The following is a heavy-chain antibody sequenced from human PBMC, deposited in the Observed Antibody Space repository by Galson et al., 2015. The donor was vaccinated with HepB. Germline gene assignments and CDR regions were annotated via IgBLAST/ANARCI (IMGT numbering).Heavy chain of an antibody. CDR3: AAAARRGAAPRGAFDI. J-gene: IGHJ3*02. Sequence: SVKVSCKASGFTFTSSAMQWVRQARGQRLEWIGWIVVGSGNTNYAQKFQERVTITRDMSTSTAYMELSSLRSEDTAVYYCAAAARRGAAPRGAFDIWGQGTMVTVSS. V-gene: IGHV1-58*02. D-gene: IGHD2-15*01. CDR2: IVVGSGNT. CDR1: GFTFTSSA.